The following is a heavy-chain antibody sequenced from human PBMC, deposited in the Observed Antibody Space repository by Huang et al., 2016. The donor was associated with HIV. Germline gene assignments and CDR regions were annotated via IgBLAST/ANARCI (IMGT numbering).Heavy chain of an antibody. Sequence: QVQLQQWGAGLLKPSETLSLTCAVYGGSFSGYYWSWIRQPPGKGLEWIGEINHSGSTNSNPALNSRVTISVDTSKNQFSLKLSSVTAADTAVYYCARILMYYNSSGYGFDYWGQGTLVTVSS. J-gene: IGHJ4*02. D-gene: IGHD3-22*01. CDR2: INHSGST. CDR3: ARILMYYNSSGYGFDY. CDR1: GGSFSGYY. V-gene: IGHV4-34*01.